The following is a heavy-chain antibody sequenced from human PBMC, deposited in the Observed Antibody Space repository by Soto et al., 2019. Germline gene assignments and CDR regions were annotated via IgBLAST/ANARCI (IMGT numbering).Heavy chain of an antibody. CDR3: ARRGRPVSPNFVYWFDP. V-gene: IGHV4-4*02. J-gene: IGHJ5*02. D-gene: IGHD3-10*01. CDR2: IHHSGTT. CDR1: GGSINSRHW. Sequence: QVRLQESGPGLVRPSGTLALTCAVSGGSINSRHWWSWVRQPPGKGLEWIGEIHHSGTTYFNPSPTSRSAISVDDSRTRFSLRLSSVTAADTAVYYCARRGRPVSPNFVYWFDPWGQGILVTVSS.